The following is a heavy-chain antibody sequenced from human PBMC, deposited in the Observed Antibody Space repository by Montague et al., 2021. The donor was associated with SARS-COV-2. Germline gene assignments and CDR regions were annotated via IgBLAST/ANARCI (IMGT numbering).Heavy chain of an antibody. V-gene: IGHV4-34*01. CDR3: ARGGLRVATTESDYYFGMDV. J-gene: IGHJ6*02. D-gene: IGHD5-12*01. Sequence: SETLSLTCAVNGGSFRSYYWSWIRQSPGKGLEWIAEINHCGITNYNPSLTRRVTISGATSKSQFSLKLSSVTAADTAVYYCARGGLRVATTESDYYFGMDVWGQGTTVTVSS. CDR1: GGSFRSYY. CDR2: INHCGIT.